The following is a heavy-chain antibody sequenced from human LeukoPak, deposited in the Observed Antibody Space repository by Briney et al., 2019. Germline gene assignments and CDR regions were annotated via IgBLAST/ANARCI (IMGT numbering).Heavy chain of an antibody. Sequence: GGSLRLSCAASEFTLSSYSMNWVRQAPGKGLEWVSYIGGSGSTIHDADSVEGRFTISRDNAKNSLYLQMNSLRDEDTAIYYCARESHWAFDYWGQGSLVSVSS. J-gene: IGHJ4*02. CDR1: EFTLSSYS. D-gene: IGHD7-27*01. V-gene: IGHV3-48*02. CDR2: IGGSGSTI. CDR3: ARESHWAFDY.